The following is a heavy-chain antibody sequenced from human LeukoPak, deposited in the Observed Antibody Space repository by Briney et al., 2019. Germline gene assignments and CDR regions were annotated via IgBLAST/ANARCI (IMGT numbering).Heavy chain of an antibody. CDR2: IKQDGSEK. Sequence: GGSLRLSCAITEFTFTNYWKNWVRQASGKGLEWVANIKQDGSEKYYVDSVKGRFTISRDNAKNSLYLQMNSLRVEDTAVYYCARGGNSSWDYWGRGALVTVSS. CDR1: EFTFTNYW. D-gene: IGHD6-6*01. V-gene: IGHV3-7*01. CDR3: ARGGNSSWDY. J-gene: IGHJ4*02.